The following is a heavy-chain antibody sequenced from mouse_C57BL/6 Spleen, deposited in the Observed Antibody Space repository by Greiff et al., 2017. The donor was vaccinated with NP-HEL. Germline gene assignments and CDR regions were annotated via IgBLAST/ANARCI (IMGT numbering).Heavy chain of an antibody. CDR3: TRGLYGSSYGGYYAMDY. V-gene: IGHV1-5*01. J-gene: IGHJ4*01. CDR1: GYTFTSYW. CDR2: IYPGNSDT. Sequence: VQLQQSGTVLARPGASVKMSCKTSGYTFTSYWMHWVKQRPGQGLEWIGAIYPGNSDTSYNQKFKGKAKLTAVTSASTAYMELSSLTNEDSAVYYCTRGLYGSSYGGYYAMDYWGQGTSVTVSS. D-gene: IGHD1-1*01.